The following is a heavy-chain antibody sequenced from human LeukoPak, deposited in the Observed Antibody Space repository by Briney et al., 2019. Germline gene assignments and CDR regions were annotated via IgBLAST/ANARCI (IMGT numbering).Heavy chain of an antibody. CDR3: AIAAAGEIDY. CDR2: IYYSGST. J-gene: IGHJ4*02. D-gene: IGHD6-13*01. Sequence: SETLSLTCTVSGGSISSYYWSWIRQPPGKGLEWIGYIYYSGSTNYNPSLKSRVTISVDTSKNQFSLKLSSVTAADTAVYYCAIAAAGEIDYWGQGTLVTVSS. V-gene: IGHV4-59*01. CDR1: GGSISSYY.